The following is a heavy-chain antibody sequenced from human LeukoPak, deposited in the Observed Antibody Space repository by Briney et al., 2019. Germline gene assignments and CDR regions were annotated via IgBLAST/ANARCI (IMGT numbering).Heavy chain of an antibody. Sequence: ASVKVSCKASGGTFSSYAISWVRQAPGQGLEWMGGIIPIFGTANYAQKFQGRVTITADESTSTAYMELSSLRSEDTAVYYCARVSRSYPGTYYFDYWGQGTLVTVSS. CDR3: ARVSRSYPGTYYFDY. CDR1: GGTFSSYA. J-gene: IGHJ4*02. CDR2: IIPIFGTA. V-gene: IGHV1-69*13. D-gene: IGHD1-26*01.